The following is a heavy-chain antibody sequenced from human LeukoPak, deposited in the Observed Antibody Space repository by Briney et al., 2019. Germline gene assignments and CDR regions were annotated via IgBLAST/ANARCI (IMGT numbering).Heavy chain of an antibody. CDR3: ARDPYCGGDCYRQIDY. Sequence: GASVKVSCKASGYTFTSYGISWVRQAPGQGLEWMGWISAYNGNTNYAQKLQGRVTMTTDTSTSTAYMELRSLRSDDTAVYYCARDPYCGGDCYRQIDYWGQGTLVTVSS. CDR1: GYTFTSYG. CDR2: ISAYNGNT. V-gene: IGHV1-18*01. J-gene: IGHJ4*02. D-gene: IGHD2-21*02.